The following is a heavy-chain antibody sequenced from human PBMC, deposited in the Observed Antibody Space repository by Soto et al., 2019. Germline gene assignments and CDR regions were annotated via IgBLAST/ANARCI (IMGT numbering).Heavy chain of an antibody. D-gene: IGHD2-8*01. Sequence: EVQLLESGGGLVQPGGSLRLSCAASGFTFSSFALNWVRQAPGKGLEWVSIISGSADSTFYADSVKGRFTISRANSKNMLYLQINSLRAEDTAVYYCAKTRGEMIYAISVYGMDVWGQGTTVTVSS. CDR1: GFTFSSFA. CDR2: ISGSADST. V-gene: IGHV3-23*01. CDR3: AKTRGEMIYAISVYGMDV. J-gene: IGHJ6*02.